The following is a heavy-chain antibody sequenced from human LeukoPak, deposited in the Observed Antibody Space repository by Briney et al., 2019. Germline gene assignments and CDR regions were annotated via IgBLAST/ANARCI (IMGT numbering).Heavy chain of an antibody. Sequence: GGSLRLSCGASGFSFSYYGMHWVRQAPGKGLDWVAFIRYDGTNEYYADSVKGRFTISRDNAKNSLYLQMNSLRAEDTAVYYCARTDDFDWLLVDYWGQGTLVTVSS. CDR2: IRYDGTNE. V-gene: IGHV3-30*02. CDR1: GFSFSYYG. D-gene: IGHD3-9*01. CDR3: ARTDDFDWLLVDY. J-gene: IGHJ4*02.